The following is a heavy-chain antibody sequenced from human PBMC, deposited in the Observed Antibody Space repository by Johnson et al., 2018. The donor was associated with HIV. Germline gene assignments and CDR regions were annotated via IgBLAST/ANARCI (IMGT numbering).Heavy chain of an antibody. Sequence: VTLVESGGGLVQPGGSLRLSCAASGFIFSSYWMTWVRQAPGKGLELVANIKKDGSEKNYVDSVKGRFTISRDNAKNSLYLQMNGLRADDTAVYYCAKVGGGGFDSWGQGTMVTVCS. CDR2: IKKDGSEK. J-gene: IGHJ3*02. CDR3: AKVGGGGFDS. CDR1: GFIFSSYW. D-gene: IGHD2-15*01. V-gene: IGHV3-7*03.